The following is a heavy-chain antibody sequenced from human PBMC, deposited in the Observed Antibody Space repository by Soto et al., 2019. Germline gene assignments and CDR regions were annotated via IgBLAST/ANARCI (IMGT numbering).Heavy chain of an antibody. CDR2: IYYSGST. Sequence: PSETLSLTCAVYGGSFSGYYWSWIRQPPGKGLEWIGYIYYSGSTNYNPSLKSRVTISVDTSKNQFSLKLSSVTAADTAVYYCARGDSSWFWSDYWGQGTLVTSPQ. J-gene: IGHJ4*02. V-gene: IGHV4-59*01. D-gene: IGHD6-13*01. CDR1: GGSFSGYY. CDR3: ARGDSSWFWSDY.